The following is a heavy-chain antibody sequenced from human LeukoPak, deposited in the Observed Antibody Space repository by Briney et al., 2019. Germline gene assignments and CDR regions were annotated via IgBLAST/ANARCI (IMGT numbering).Heavy chain of an antibody. CDR2: IKTDGSQI. Sequence: PGGSLRLSCVASGFTFSSYWMTWVRQAPGKGLEWVANIKTDGSQIYYVDSVKGRFTISRDNSMNTLYLQMNSLRAEDTAVYSCAKDRLGALLYFDSWGQGTLVTVSS. J-gene: IGHJ4*02. V-gene: IGHV3-7*03. CDR1: GFTFSSYW. D-gene: IGHD1-26*01. CDR3: AKDRLGALLYFDS.